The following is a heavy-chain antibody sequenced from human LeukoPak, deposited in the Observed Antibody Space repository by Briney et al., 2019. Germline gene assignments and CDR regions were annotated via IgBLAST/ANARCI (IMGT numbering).Heavy chain of an antibody. V-gene: IGHV2-5*01. CDR3: AHIPNYVWGSYRFDWFDP. D-gene: IGHD3-16*02. CDR1: GFSLSTSGVG. J-gene: IGHJ5*02. Sequence: SGPTLVKPTQTLTLTCTFSGFSLSTSGVGVGWIRQLPGKALEWLALIYWNDDKRYSPSLKRRLTITKDTSKNQVVLTITNMDPVDTATYYCAHIPNYVWGSYRFDWFDPWGQGTLVSVSS. CDR2: IYWNDDK.